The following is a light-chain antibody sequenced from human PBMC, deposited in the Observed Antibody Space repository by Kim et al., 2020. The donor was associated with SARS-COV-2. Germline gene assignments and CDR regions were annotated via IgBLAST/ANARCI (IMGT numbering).Light chain of an antibody. CDR3: QQSYNTRLT. Sequence: IQMTQSPSSLSASLGDNVTIACRASQSISRYLSWYQQKPGTAPKVLIYTASHLYSGVPPRFSGSGSGTDFTLTISSLQPEDFATYYCQQSYNTRLTFGPGTKVDIK. J-gene: IGKJ3*01. CDR1: QSISRY. V-gene: IGKV1-39*01. CDR2: TAS.